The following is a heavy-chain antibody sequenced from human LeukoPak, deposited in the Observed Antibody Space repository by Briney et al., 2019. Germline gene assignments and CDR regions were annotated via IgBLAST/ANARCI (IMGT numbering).Heavy chain of an antibody. V-gene: IGHV3-23*01. D-gene: IGHD5-18*01. CDR3: AKDQAIGYSYGYYYYGMDV. CDR1: GFTFGSYA. CDR2: ISGSGGNT. Sequence: GGSLRLSCAASGFTFGSYAMSWVRQAPGKGLEWVSGISGSGGNTYYADSVKGRFTISRDNSKNTLYLQMNSLRAEDTAVYYCAKDQAIGYSYGYYYYGMDVWGQGTTVTVSS. J-gene: IGHJ6*02.